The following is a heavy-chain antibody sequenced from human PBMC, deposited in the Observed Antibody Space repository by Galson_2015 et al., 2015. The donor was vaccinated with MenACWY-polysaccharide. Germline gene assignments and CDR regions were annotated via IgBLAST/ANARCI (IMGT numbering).Heavy chain of an antibody. CDR3: AKDSTDFWSVAGRFDH. V-gene: IGHV3-23*01. Sequence: SLRLSCAASGFTFTSYAMSWVRQAPGKGREWVSAIRSSGTNTYYADSVKGRFTISRDNSKNTLYLQMNSLRAEDTAVYYCAKDSTDFWSVAGRFDHWGQGTLVTVSS. D-gene: IGHD3-3*01. CDR2: IRSSGTNT. J-gene: IGHJ5*02. CDR1: GFTFTSYA.